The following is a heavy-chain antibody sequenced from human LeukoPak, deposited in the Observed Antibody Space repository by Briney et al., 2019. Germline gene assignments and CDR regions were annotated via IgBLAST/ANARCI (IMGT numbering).Heavy chain of an antibody. J-gene: IGHJ5*02. CDR2: ISGHNDDT. CDR1: GYTFTSYA. CDR3: ARGRWYDFWRFDP. Sequence: ASVKVSCKASGYTFTSYAISWVRQAPGQGLEWMGWISGHNDDTNYAQKLQGRVTMTTDTSTSTAYMELRSLRSDDTAVYYCARGRWYDFWRFDPWGQGTLVTVSS. D-gene: IGHD3-3*01. V-gene: IGHV1-18*01.